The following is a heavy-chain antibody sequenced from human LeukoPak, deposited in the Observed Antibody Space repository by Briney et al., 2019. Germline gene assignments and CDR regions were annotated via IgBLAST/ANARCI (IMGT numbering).Heavy chain of an antibody. V-gene: IGHV1-69*05. CDR2: IIPIFGTA. J-gene: IGHJ6*03. Sequence: SVKVSCKASGGTFSSYAISWVRQAPGQGLEWMGGIIPIFGTANYAQKFQGRVTMTRDTSTSTVYMELSSLRSEDTAVYYCATSGGGSGSYYRPAYYSYYYMDVWGKGTTVTISS. CDR1: GGTFSSYA. CDR3: ATSGGGSGSYYRPAYYSYYYMDV. D-gene: IGHD3-10*01.